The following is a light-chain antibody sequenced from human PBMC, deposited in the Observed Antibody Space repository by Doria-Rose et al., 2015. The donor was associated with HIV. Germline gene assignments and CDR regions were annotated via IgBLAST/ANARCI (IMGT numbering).Light chain of an antibody. J-gene: IGKJ3*01. CDR3: QQRSNWPPIFT. CDR1: QSVGSN. V-gene: IGKV3-11*01. CDR2: DAS. Sequence: PGERATLSCGASQSVGSNLAWYQQKPGQAPRLLIYDASNRATGIPARFSGSGSGTDFTLTISSLEPEDFAVYFCQQRSNWPPIFTFGPGTKVDI.